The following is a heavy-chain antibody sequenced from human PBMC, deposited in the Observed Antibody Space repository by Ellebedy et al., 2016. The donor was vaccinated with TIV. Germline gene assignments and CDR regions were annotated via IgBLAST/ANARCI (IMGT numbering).Heavy chain of an antibody. Sequence: SGPTLVKPTQTLTLTCTFSGFSLSTSAVGVGWIRQPPGEALEWLALIYWDDDRRFSPSLKSRLTITRDNSKNQVVLTMTNMDPADTATYYCARFTVTTDFDYWGQGILVTVSS. V-gene: IGHV2-5*02. CDR2: IYWDDDR. CDR1: GFSLSTSAVG. J-gene: IGHJ4*02. CDR3: ARFTVTTDFDY. D-gene: IGHD4-17*01.